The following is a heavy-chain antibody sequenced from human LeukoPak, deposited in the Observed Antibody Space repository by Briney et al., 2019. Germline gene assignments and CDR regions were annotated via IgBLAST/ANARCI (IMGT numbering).Heavy chain of an antibody. J-gene: IGHJ6*03. V-gene: IGHV3-30-3*01. D-gene: IGHD1-14*01. Sequence: PGGSLRLSCAASGFTFSSYAMHWVRQAPGKGLEWVAVISYDGSNKYYADSVKGRFTISRDNSKNTLYLQMNSLRAEDTAVYYCARDQDRNYYYYMDVWGQGTTVTVSS. CDR3: ARDQDRNYYYYMDV. CDR2: ISYDGSNK. CDR1: GFTFSSYA.